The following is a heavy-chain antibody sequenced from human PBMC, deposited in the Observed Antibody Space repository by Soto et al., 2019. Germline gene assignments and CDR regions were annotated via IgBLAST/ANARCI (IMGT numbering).Heavy chain of an antibody. D-gene: IGHD4-4*01. CDR3: ARSRSTVSRGSYFDV. J-gene: IGHJ4*02. CDR1: GYNFDAYY. V-gene: IGHV1-2*02. CDR2: VNAYNGAT. Sequence: ASVKVSCKSSGYNFDAYYIHWVRQAPGQGLEWMGCVNAYNGATLFAQVFQGRVSMTRDTSTTSAVMELSGLTSGDTAVYYCARSRSTVSRGSYFDVWGQGALVTVSS.